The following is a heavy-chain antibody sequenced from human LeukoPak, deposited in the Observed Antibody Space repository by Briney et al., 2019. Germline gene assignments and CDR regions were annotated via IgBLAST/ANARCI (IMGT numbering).Heavy chain of an antibody. V-gene: IGHV4-59*12. Sequence: SETLSLTCTVSGGSISSYYWSWIRQPPGKGLEWIGYIYYSGSTNYNPSLKSRVTISVDTSKNQFSPKLSSVTAADTAVYYCASSPPISYYYYGMDVWGQGTTVTVSS. CDR2: IYYSGST. CDR1: GGSISSYY. CDR3: ASSPPISYYYYGMDV. D-gene: IGHD3-3*01. J-gene: IGHJ6*02.